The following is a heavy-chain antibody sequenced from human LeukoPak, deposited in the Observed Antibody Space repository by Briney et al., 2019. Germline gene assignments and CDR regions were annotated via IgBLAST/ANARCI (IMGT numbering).Heavy chain of an antibody. CDR3: ASAASYYGDTAFDI. D-gene: IGHD4-17*01. CDR1: GDSVSSNSAV. V-gene: IGHV6-1*01. CDR2: TYYGSKWYN. Sequence: SQTLSLTCAISGDSVSSNSAVWNWIRQSPSRGLEWLGRTYYGSKWYNGYAVSVKSRITINPDTSKNQFSLQLDSVTPEDTAVYYCASAASYYGDTAFDIWGQGTMVTVSS. J-gene: IGHJ3*02.